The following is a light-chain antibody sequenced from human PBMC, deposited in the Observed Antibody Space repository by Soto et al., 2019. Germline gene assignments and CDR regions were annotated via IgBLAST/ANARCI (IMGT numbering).Light chain of an antibody. J-gene: IGLJ2*01. V-gene: IGLV2-14*01. Sequence: QSALTQPASVSGSPGQSITISCTGTSSDVGGYNYVSWYQLHPGKAPKLMVHDVSNRPSGVSNRFSGSKSGNTASLTISGLQAEDEADYYCSSYTSSSTVVFGGGTKVTVL. CDR1: SSDVGGYNY. CDR3: SSYTSSSTVV. CDR2: DVS.